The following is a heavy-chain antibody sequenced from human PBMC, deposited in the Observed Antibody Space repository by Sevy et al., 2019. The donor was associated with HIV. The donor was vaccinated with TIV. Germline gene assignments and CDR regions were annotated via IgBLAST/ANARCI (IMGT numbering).Heavy chain of an antibody. J-gene: IGHJ5*02. CDR2: ISGSGGSP. Sequence: GGSLRLSCAASGFTFSSYAMSWVRQAPGKGLEWVSAISGSGGSPYYAYSVKGRFTISRDNSKKTLYLQMNGLRAEDTAVYYCAKDLGIVVVVAATWTENWFDPWGQGTLVTVSS. V-gene: IGHV3-23*01. CDR1: GFTFSSYA. CDR3: AKDLGIVVVVAATWTENWFDP. D-gene: IGHD2-15*01.